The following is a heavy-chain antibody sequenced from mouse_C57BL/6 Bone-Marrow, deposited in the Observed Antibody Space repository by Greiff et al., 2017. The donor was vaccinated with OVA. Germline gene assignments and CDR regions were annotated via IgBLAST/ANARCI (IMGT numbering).Heavy chain of an antibody. CDR2: INPSSGYT. CDR3: AREDYYYGSSLF. Sequence: LVESGAELAKPGASVKLSCKASGYTFTSYWMHWVKQRPGQGLEWIGYINPSSGYTKYNQKFKDKATLTAYKSSSTAYMQLSSLTYEDSAVYYCAREDYYYGSSLFWGTGTPVTVSS. CDR1: GYTFTSYW. V-gene: IGHV1-7*01. D-gene: IGHD1-1*01. J-gene: IGHJ1*03.